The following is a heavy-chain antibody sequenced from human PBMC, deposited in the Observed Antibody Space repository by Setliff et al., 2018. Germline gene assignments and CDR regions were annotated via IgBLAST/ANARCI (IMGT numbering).Heavy chain of an antibody. D-gene: IGHD6-13*01. CDR3: ARGGMAAANRKVVFEY. CDR2: INPGGGSA. Sequence: ASVKVSCKASGYSLTRYYMHWVRQAPGQGLEWMGIINPGGGSASYAEKFQGRVTMTRDTSTSTFYMEVNILRSDDTAVYYCARGGMAAANRKVVFEYWGQGTLVTVSS. V-gene: IGHV1-46*01. CDR1: GYSLTRYY. J-gene: IGHJ4*02.